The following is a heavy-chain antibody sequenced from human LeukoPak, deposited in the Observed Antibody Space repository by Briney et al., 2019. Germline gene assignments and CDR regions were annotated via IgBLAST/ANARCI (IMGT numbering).Heavy chain of an antibody. D-gene: IGHD1-14*01. CDR2: IHRSGSP. Sequence: PSETLSFTCTVSLDSTTSNFWSWVRQPPGKGLEWIGEIHRSGSPNYNPSLQSRVTISIDRSRNQIVLELSSVTAADTAVYYCAREILGGFNPGAYWGQGTLVTVSS. V-gene: IGHV4-4*02. CDR1: LDSTTSNF. CDR3: AREILGGFNPGAY. J-gene: IGHJ4*02.